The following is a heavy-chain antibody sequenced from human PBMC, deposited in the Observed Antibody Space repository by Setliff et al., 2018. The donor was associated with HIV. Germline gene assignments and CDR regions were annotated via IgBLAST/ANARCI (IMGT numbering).Heavy chain of an antibody. Sequence: PSETLSLTCAVYGGPLSGHYWSWIRQPPGQGLEWIGETSHSGKTNYNPSLKSRVTISVDTSKNQFSLRLTSVTAADTAVYYCVTSSSWSSRLNFWGPGMLVTVSS. J-gene: IGHJ4*02. CDR1: GGPLSGHY. CDR3: VTSSSWSSRLNF. D-gene: IGHD2-2*01. V-gene: IGHV4-34*01. CDR2: TSHSGKT.